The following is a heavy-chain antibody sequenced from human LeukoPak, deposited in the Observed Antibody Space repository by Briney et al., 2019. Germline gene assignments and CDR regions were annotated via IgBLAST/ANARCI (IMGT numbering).Heavy chain of an antibody. CDR3: ARENIAASDNFDY. CDR2: IIPIFGTA. Sequence: SVKVSCKASGGTFSSYAISWVRQAPGQGLEWMGGIIPIFGTANYAQKFQGRVTITTDESTSTAYMELSSLRSEDTAVYYCARENIAASDNFDYWGQGTLVTVSS. J-gene: IGHJ4*02. D-gene: IGHD6-6*01. V-gene: IGHV1-69*05. CDR1: GGTFSSYA.